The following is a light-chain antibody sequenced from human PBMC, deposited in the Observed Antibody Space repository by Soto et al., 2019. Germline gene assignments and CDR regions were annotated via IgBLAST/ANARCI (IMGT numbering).Light chain of an antibody. Sequence: EIVMTQSPANLSVSPGETASLSCRASQSAGNFLAWYQQKPGQAPRLLIYYISTRATGIPARFSGSGSGTEFTLTINSLQSEDSAAYYCQQHNQWPITFGQGTRLEIK. CDR3: QQHNQWPIT. J-gene: IGKJ5*01. CDR2: YIS. CDR1: QSAGNF. V-gene: IGKV3D-15*01.